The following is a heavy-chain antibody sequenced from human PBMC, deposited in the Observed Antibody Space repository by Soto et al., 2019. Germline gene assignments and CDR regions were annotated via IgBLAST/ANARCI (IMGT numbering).Heavy chain of an antibody. CDR2: FYSSGSI. J-gene: IGHJ5*02. CDR1: GYSITAGGYY. Sequence: SETLSLTCFVSGYSITAGGYYWSWIRHHPGEGLEWIGSFYSSGSIIYNPSLRSRVSISGDTSSNQFSMSLTSVTAADTARYYCARMYSSGSGWFHPWGQGTLVTVSS. D-gene: IGHD6-19*01. CDR3: ARMYSSGSGWFHP. V-gene: IGHV4-31*03.